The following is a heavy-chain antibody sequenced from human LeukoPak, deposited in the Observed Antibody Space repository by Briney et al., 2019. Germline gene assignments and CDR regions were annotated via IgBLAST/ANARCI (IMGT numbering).Heavy chain of an antibody. CDR3: ARVRWASYYFEY. J-gene: IGHJ4*02. CDR2: ISSGSSSI. CDR1: GFTFSSYW. D-gene: IGHD4-23*01. V-gene: IGHV3-48*02. Sequence: GGSLRLSCAASGFTFSSYWMNWVRQAPGKGLEWVSYISSGSSSISYADSVKGRFTISRDNAKNSLYLQMNSLRDEDTAVYYCARVRWASYYFEYWGQGTLVTVSS.